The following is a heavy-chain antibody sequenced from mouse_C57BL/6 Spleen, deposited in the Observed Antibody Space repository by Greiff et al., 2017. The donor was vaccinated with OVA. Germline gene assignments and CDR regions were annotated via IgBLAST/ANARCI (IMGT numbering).Heavy chain of an antibody. CDR3: ARDRENYYGSSGYFDY. J-gene: IGHJ2*01. CDR1: GYSITSGYY. D-gene: IGHD1-1*01. CDR2: ISYDGSN. V-gene: IGHV3-6*01. Sequence: EVQVVESGPGLVKPSQSLSLTCSVTGYSITSGYYWNWIRQFPGNKLEWMGYISYDGSNNYNPSLKNRISITRDTSKNQFFLKLNSVTTEDTATYYCARDRENYYGSSGYFDYWGQGTTLTVSS.